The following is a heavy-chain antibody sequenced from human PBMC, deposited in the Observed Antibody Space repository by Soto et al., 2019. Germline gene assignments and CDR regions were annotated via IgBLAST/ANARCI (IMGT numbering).Heavy chain of an antibody. J-gene: IGHJ4*02. CDR2: IYYSGST. CDR1: GGSISSSSYY. V-gene: IGHV4-39*01. D-gene: IGHD3-22*01. CDR3: ARRGDYYDSSGYYHTDHFDY. Sequence: SETLSLTCTVSGGSISSSSYYWGWIRQPPGKGLEWIGSIYYSGSTYYNPSLKSRVTISVDTSKNQFSLKLSSVTAADTAVYYCARRGDYYDSSGYYHTDHFDYWGQGNPVTVSS.